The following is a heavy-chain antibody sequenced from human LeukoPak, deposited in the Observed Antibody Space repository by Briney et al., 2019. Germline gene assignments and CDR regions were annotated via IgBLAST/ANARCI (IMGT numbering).Heavy chain of an antibody. CDR2: IHGDGGRS. Sequence: GGSLRLSCAASGFTFIQSWMHWVRQAPGRGLVWVSRIHGDGGRSDYADSVKGRFTISRDNAKQVLYLHMTSLTAEDTAFYYCARGGSPSDYWGHGTLVSVSS. CDR1: GFTFIQSW. D-gene: IGHD1-26*01. CDR3: ARGGSPSDY. V-gene: IGHV3-74*01. J-gene: IGHJ4*01.